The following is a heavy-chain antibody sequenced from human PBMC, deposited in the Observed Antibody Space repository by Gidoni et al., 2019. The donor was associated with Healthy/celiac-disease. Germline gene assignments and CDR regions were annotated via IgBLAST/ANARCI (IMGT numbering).Heavy chain of an antibody. V-gene: IGHV1-18*01. CDR3: ARVRITIFARGEEAFDI. CDR1: GYPFTSYG. D-gene: IGHD3-9*01. Sequence: QVQLVQSGAEVKKPGASVKVSCKASGYPFTSYGISWVRQAPGQGLEWMGWISAYNGNTNYAQKLQGRVTMTTDTSTSTAYMELRSLRSDDTAVYYCARVRITIFARGEEAFDIWGQGTMVTVSS. J-gene: IGHJ3*02. CDR2: ISAYNGNT.